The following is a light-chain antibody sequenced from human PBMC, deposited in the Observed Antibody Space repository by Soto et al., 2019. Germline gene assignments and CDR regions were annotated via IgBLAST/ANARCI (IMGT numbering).Light chain of an antibody. Sequence: QSVLTQPPSASGPPGQRVTISWSGGYSNIGSNTVHWYQQLPGTAPKLLIFTDHERPSGVPDRFSGSRSRTSASLCILCIRSEDEAEYYCSIWHDSLNGSVFGSGTKGTVL. J-gene: IGLJ1*01. CDR3: SIWHDSLNGSV. CDR2: TDH. V-gene: IGLV1-44*01. CDR1: YSNIGSNT.